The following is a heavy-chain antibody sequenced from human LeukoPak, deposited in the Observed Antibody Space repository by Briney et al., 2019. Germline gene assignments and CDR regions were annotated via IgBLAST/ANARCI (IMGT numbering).Heavy chain of an antibody. J-gene: IGHJ4*02. CDR3: ASNRPTLRVNDY. Sequence: SETLSLTCAVYGGSFSDYYWSWIRQPPGKGLEWIGEISHSGSAKYNPSLKSRVTILVEKSKNQSSLKLTSVTAADTAVYCCASNRPTLRVNDYWGQGILVTVSS. CDR2: ISHSGSA. D-gene: IGHD1-14*01. V-gene: IGHV4-34*01. CDR1: GGSFSDYY.